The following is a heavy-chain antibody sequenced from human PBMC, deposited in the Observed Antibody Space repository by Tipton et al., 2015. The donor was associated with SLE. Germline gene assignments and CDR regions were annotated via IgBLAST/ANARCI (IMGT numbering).Heavy chain of an antibody. V-gene: IGHV3-30*02. CDR2: IRYDGSNK. CDR1: GFTFSSYG. D-gene: IGHD1-26*01. J-gene: IGHJ4*02. CDR3: AKDHGYSGSYLFDY. Sequence: SLRLSCAASGFTFSSYGMHWVRQAPGKGLEWVAFIRYDGSNKYYADSGKGRFTISRDNSKNTLYLQMNSLRAEDTAVYYCAKDHGYSGSYLFDYWGQGTLVTVSS.